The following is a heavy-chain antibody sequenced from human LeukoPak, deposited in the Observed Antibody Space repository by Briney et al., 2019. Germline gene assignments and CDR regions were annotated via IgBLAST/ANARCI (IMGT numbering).Heavy chain of an antibody. CDR2: ISHGATT. CDR1: GGSFSAYY. CDR3: ARGVYGSQDY. V-gene: IGHV4-34*01. Sequence: SETLSLTCAVYGGSFSAYYWSWIRQSPGKGLEWIGSISHGATTYYKPSLKSRLTISIDVSKNHFSLELTSVTATDTAVYYCARGVYGSQDYWGQGTLVTVSS. J-gene: IGHJ4*02. D-gene: IGHD1-26*01.